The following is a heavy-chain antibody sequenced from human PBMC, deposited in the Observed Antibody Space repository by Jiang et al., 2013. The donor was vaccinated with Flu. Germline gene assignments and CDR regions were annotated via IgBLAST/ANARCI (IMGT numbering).Heavy chain of an antibody. CDR3: ARLSGRFVGFLDYFDY. V-gene: IGHV4-39*01. CDR1: GGSISSSSYY. J-gene: IGHJ4*02. D-gene: IGHD1-14*01. CDR2: IYYSGST. Sequence: LLKPSETLSLTCTVSGGSISSSSYYWGWIRQPPGKGLEWIGSIYYSGSTYYNPSLKSRVTISVDTSKNQFSLKLSSVTAADTAVYYCARLSGRFVGFLDYFDYWGQGTLVTVSS.